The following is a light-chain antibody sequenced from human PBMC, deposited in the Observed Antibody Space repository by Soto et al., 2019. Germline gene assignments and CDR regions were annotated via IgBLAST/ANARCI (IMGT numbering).Light chain of an antibody. J-gene: IGKJ1*01. CDR3: QHYGHALWA. CDR1: QSVTSDY. Sequence: EVVVTQSPGTLSLSPGERATLSCRASQSVTSDYLAWYQQKPGQSPRLLMSGASRRATGVPDRFSGSGSGTYFTLTISRLEPEDFAVYYCQHYGHALWAFGQGTKVDIK. V-gene: IGKV3-20*01. CDR2: GAS.